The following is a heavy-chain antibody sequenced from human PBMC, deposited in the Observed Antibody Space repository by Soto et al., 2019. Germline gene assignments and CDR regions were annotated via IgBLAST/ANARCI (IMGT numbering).Heavy chain of an antibody. Sequence: QVQLQESGPGLVKPSETLSLTCSVSDGSVNTGNYYWSWIRQPPGKGLEWIGHIYYIGTTNYNPSLKSRVTISVDTSKNQFSLKVTSVTAADTAVYFCAREEKQLSRYGGDFDYWGQGILVTVSP. D-gene: IGHD3-16*01. CDR2: IYYIGTT. CDR3: AREEKQLSRYGGDFDY. J-gene: IGHJ4*02. V-gene: IGHV4-61*01. CDR1: DGSVNTGNYY.